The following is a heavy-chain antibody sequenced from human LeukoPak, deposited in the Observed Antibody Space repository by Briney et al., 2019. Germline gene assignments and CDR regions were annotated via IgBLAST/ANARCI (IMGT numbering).Heavy chain of an antibody. CDR2: ISSRSDSI. D-gene: IGHD2-21*01. J-gene: IGHJ4*02. CDR3: ASGVQHCADGDCYSIY. V-gene: IGHV3-21*01. Sequence: GGSLRLSCAASGFTFSNSAMSWVRQAPGKGLEWVSSISSRSDSIHYADALRGRFTVSRDNSKNSLFLQMNSVTAEDTAVYYCASGVQHCADGDCYSIYWGQGTLVTVSS. CDR1: GFTFSNSA.